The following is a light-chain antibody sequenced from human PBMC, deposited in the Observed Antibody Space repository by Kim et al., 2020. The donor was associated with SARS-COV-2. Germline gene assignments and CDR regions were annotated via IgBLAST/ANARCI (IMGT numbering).Light chain of an antibody. Sequence: EIVLTQSPATLSLSPGERATLSCRASQSVSSNLAWYQQKPGQAPRLLIYDASNRATGIPARFSGSGSGTDFTLTISSLEPEDFAGYYCQQRSNWPLTFGGGTKVDIK. J-gene: IGKJ4*01. CDR1: QSVSSN. CDR2: DAS. V-gene: IGKV3-11*01. CDR3: QQRSNWPLT.